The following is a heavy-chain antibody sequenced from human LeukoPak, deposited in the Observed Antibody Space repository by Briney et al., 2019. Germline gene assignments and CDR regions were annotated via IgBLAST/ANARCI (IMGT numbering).Heavy chain of an antibody. V-gene: IGHV4-61*02. CDR3: AREDTGLEKYMDV. CDR1: GGSISSGSYY. CDR2: IYTSGST. J-gene: IGHJ6*03. D-gene: IGHD1-1*01. Sequence: SETLSLTCTVSGGSISSGSYYWSWIRQPAGKGLEWIGRIYTSGSTNYNPSLKSRVTISVDTSKNQFSLKLSSVTAADTAVYYCAREDTGLEKYMDVWGKGTTVTASS.